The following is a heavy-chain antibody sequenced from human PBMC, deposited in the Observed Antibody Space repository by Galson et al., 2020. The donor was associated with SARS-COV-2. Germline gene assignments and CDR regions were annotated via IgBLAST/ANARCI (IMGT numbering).Heavy chain of an antibody. V-gene: IGHV4-38-2*02. CDR2: IYHSGAT. D-gene: IGHD5-12*01. J-gene: IGHJ4*02. Sequence: TLSLTCLVSGYSISSGYFWGWIRQPPGEGLEWMGSIYHSGATFYNPSLRSRLSMSVDTSNNQFSLNLRSVTAADTAIYFCARVGYSGYDWAYWDQGTLVTVSS. CDR1: GYSISSGYF. CDR3: ARVGYSGYDWAY.